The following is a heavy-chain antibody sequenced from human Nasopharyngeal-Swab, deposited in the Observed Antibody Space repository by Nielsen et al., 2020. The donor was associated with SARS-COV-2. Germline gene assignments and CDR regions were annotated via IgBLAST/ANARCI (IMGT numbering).Heavy chain of an antibody. CDR1: GASISSSNYY. D-gene: IGHD6-19*01. CDR3: ARHSSGWSFDY. V-gene: IGHV4-39*01. CDR2: IYYSGNT. Sequence: SETLSLTCTVSGASISSSNYYWGWLRQPPGKGLEWIGTIYYSGNTYFNPSLKIRVTMSVDTSKHQFSLNLSSVTAADTALYYCARHSSGWSFDYWDHGTLVTVSS. J-gene: IGHJ4*01.